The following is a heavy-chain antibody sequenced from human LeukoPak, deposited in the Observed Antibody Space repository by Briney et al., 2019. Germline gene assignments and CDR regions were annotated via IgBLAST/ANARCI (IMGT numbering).Heavy chain of an antibody. D-gene: IGHD6-6*01. Sequence: GASVKVSCKASGYTFTGYYMHWVRQAPGQGLEWMGWINPNSGGTNYAQKFQGRVTMTRDTSISTAYMELSRLRSDDTAVYYCARGAARRENCFDPWGQGTLVTVSS. J-gene: IGHJ5*02. V-gene: IGHV1-2*02. CDR2: INPNSGGT. CDR3: ARGAARRENCFDP. CDR1: GYTFTGYY.